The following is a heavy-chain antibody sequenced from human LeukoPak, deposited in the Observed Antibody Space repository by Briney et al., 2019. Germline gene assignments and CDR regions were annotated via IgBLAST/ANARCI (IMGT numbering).Heavy chain of an antibody. Sequence: PSETLSLTCTVSGGSISGSSYYWGWIRQPPGKGLEWIGSIYYSGSTYYNPSLKSRVTISVDTSKNQFSLKLSSVTAADTAVYYCASLYCSGGSCYLSGFDYWGQGTLVTVSS. J-gene: IGHJ4*02. V-gene: IGHV4-39*01. D-gene: IGHD2-15*01. CDR3: ASLYCSGGSCYLSGFDY. CDR1: GGSISGSSYY. CDR2: IYYSGST.